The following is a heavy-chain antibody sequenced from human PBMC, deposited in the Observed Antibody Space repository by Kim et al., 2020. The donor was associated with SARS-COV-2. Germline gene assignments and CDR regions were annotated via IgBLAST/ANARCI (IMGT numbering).Heavy chain of an antibody. V-gene: IGHV4-31*02. J-gene: IGHJ4*02. CDR3: ARGQPRDY. CDR2: ISYSGNS. D-gene: IGHD2-2*01. Sequence: SQTLSLTCSVSGGSIRSGGKFWTWIRQHPAKGLEWIGYISYSGNSHYSPSLRSRVSISLQTSENQFSLELTSVTAAATAVYYCARGQPRDYWGQGILVTV. CDR1: GGSIRSGGKF.